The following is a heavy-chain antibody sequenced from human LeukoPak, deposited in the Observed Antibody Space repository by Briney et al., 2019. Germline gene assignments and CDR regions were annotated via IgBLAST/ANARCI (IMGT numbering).Heavy chain of an antibody. J-gene: IGHJ4*02. V-gene: IGHV4-4*07. D-gene: IGHD2-2*02. Sequence: SETLSLTCTVSGGSISSYYWSWIRQPAGKGLEWIGRIYTSGSTNYNPSLKSRVTMSVDTSKNQFSLKLSSVTAADTAVYYCARADCSSTSCYRLVYWGQGTLVTVSS. CDR1: GGSISSYY. CDR3: ARADCSSTSCYRLVY. CDR2: IYTSGST.